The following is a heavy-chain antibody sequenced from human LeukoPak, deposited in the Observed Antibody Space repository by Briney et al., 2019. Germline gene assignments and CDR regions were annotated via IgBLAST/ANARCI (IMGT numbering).Heavy chain of an antibody. J-gene: IGHJ4*02. CDR1: GNIFSGQH. Sequence: ASVTVSFKASGNIFSGQHMHWVRQAPGQGLEWMGWINPNSGGTNYAQKFQDRVTMTRETSITTTYMELSSLRSDDTAVYYCASGDGYNFPFAYWGQGTLVTVSS. V-gene: IGHV1-2*02. CDR2: INPNSGGT. D-gene: IGHD5-24*01. CDR3: ASGDGYNFPFAY.